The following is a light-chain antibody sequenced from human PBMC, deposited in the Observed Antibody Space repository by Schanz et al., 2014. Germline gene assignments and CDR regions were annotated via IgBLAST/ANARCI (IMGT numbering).Light chain of an antibody. J-gene: IGKJ2*01. CDR2: DAS. CDR3: QQYGSSPRT. CDR1: QSVSSTY. Sequence: EIVMTQSPGTLSLSPGERATLSCRASQSVSSTYVAWYQQKPGLAPRLLIYDASTRATGIPDRFSGSGSGTDFTLSISRLEPEDFAVYYCQQYGSSPRTFGQGTKLEIK. V-gene: IGKV3D-20*01.